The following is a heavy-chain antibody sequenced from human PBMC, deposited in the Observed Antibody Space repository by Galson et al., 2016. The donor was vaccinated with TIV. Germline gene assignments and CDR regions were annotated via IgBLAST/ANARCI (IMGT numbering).Heavy chain of an antibody. V-gene: IGHV3-9*01. CDR3: VKANVYLGLVVADGAFDV. D-gene: IGHD3-22*01. CDR1: GFSFDEYA. CDR2: ISRNSGTI. J-gene: IGHJ3*01. Sequence: SLRLSCAASGFSFDEYAMHWVRQVPGKGLEWVSGISRNSGTIGYADSVKGRFTITRDNAKKSLYLQMNSLRPEDTALYYCVKANVYLGLVVADGAFDVWGQGTKVTVSS.